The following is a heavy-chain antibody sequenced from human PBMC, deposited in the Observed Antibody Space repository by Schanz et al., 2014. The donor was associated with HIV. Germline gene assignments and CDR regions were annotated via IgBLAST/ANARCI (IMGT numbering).Heavy chain of an antibody. CDR2: ISASGGGT. Sequence: EVQLLESGGGLVQPGRSLRLSCAASGFTLEDYAMHWVRQAPGKGLEWVSAISASGGGTYYADSVKGRFTISRDNSKNTLYLQMNSLRAEDTAVYYCAKGQRGIVRGDIDYWGQGTLVTVSS. V-gene: IGHV3-23*01. D-gene: IGHD3-10*01. J-gene: IGHJ4*02. CDR3: AKGQRGIVRGDIDY. CDR1: GFTLEDYA.